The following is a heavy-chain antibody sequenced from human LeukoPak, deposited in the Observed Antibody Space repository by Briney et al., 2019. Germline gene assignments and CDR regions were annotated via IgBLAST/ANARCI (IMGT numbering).Heavy chain of an antibody. V-gene: IGHV4-61*01. CDR1: GGSVSSGSYY. CDR3: ARTRSDGYNDC. CDR2: IYYSGST. D-gene: IGHD5-24*01. Sequence: SETLSLTCTVSGGSVSSGSYYWSWIRQPPGKGLEWIGYIYYSGSTNYNPSLKSRVTISVDTSKNQFSLKLSSVTAADTAVYFCARTRSDGYNDCWGQGTLVTVSS. J-gene: IGHJ4*02.